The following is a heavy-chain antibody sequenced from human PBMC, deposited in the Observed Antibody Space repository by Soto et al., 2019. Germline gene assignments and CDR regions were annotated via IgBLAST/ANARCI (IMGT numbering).Heavy chain of an antibody. Sequence: ASVKVSCKASGYTFTSYGISWVRQAPGQGLEWMGWISAYNGNTNYAQKLQGRVTMTTDTSTSTAYMELRSLRSDDTAVYYCARARRRYCSGGNCYLNNWFDPWGQGTLVTVSS. CDR1: GYTFTSYG. D-gene: IGHD2-15*01. CDR2: ISAYNGNT. V-gene: IGHV1-18*01. CDR3: ARARRRYCSGGNCYLNNWFDP. J-gene: IGHJ5*02.